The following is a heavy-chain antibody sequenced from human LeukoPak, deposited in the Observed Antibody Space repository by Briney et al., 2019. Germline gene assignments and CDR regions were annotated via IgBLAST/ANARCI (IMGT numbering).Heavy chain of an antibody. Sequence: SETLSLTCTVSGGSISSSDYYWGWIRQPPGERLEWIGTIYYNGNTYYNPSLQSRVIISADTSKNQFSLKVTSVTAPDTAVYYCARTVGTHRFDYWGQRILVTVSS. CDR3: ARTVGTHRFDY. D-gene: IGHD4-23*01. CDR2: IYYNGNT. V-gene: IGHV4-39*01. CDR1: GGSISSSDYY. J-gene: IGHJ4*02.